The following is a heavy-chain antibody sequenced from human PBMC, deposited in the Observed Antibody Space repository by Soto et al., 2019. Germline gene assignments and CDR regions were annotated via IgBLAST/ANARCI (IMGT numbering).Heavy chain of an antibody. V-gene: IGHV3-13*01. CDR1: GFTFSDYD. J-gene: IGHJ4*02. CDR3: ARARSGWYAAMDF. CDR2: IGTTGDT. D-gene: IGHD6-13*01. Sequence: EVYLVESGGGLVQRGGSLRLSCLVSGFTFSDYDMHWVRQEAGKPLEWVGAIGTTGDTYSPDSMEGRFTITRDNVKNSLYLHIRSLRAGDTAVYCCARARSGWYAAMDFWGRGTLVTVS.